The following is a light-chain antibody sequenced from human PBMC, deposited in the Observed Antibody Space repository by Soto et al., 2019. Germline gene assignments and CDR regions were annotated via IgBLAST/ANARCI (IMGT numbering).Light chain of an antibody. CDR1: QSISSW. V-gene: IGKV1-5*03. J-gene: IGKJ1*01. Sequence: DIQMTQSPSTLSESVGDRVTITCRASQSISSWLAWYPQNPGKAPKRLIYKASSLQSGGPSRFSGGGSGTAFTLTISIAQPDDFATYLGQQNNTFWTFGQGNKMEIK. CDR2: KAS. CDR3: QQNNTFWT.